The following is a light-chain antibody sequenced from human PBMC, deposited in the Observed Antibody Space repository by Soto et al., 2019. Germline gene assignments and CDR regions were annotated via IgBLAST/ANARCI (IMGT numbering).Light chain of an antibody. J-gene: IGLJ2*01. CDR3: GADHGSGSNFVV. V-gene: IGLV9-49*01. CDR1: SGYSNYK. Sequence: QSVLTQAPSASASLRASVTLTCTLSSGYSNYKVDWYQQRPGKGPRFVMRVGTGGIVGSKGDGIPDRFSVLGSGLNRYLTIKNIQEEDESDYHCGADHGSGSNFVVFGGGTKLTAL. CDR2: VGTGGIVG.